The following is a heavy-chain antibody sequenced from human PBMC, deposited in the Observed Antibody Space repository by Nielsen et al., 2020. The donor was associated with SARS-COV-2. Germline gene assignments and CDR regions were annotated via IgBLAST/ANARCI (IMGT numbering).Heavy chain of an antibody. Sequence: ASVKVSCKASGYTFTSYYMHWVRQAPGQGLEWMGIINPSGGSTSYAQKFQGRVTMTRDTSTSTVYMELSSLRSEDTAVYYCARDRTGYYDFWSGYYRRYWFDPWGQGTLVTVSS. CDR1: GYTFTSYY. CDR2: INPSGGST. D-gene: IGHD3-3*01. V-gene: IGHV1-46*01. CDR3: ARDRTGYYDFWSGYYRRYWFDP. J-gene: IGHJ5*02.